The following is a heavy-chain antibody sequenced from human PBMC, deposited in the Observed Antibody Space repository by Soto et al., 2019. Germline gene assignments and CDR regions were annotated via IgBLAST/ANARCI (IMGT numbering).Heavy chain of an antibody. J-gene: IGHJ4*02. Sequence: ASVKVSCKASGYVFTGWGISWVRQVPGQGLEWVGWVSAYDGATRSSEKLQGRISVTRDMSTNTAYMELSSLRSEDTAVYYCAAESYYESNGTKGRIDWGQGTLVTVSS. CDR2: VSAYDGAT. CDR3: AAESYYESNGTKGRID. V-gene: IGHV1-18*01. CDR1: GYVFTGWG. D-gene: IGHD3-22*01.